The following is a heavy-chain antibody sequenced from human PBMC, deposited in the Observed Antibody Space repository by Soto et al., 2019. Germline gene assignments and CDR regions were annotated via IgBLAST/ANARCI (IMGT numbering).Heavy chain of an antibody. J-gene: IGHJ4*02. V-gene: IGHV1-18*03. CDR2: ISAYNGNT. Sequence: QVQLVQSGAEVKKPGASVKVSCKASGYTFTSYGISWVRQAPGQGLEWMGWISAYNGNTNYAQKVQGRVTMTTDTSTIPAYMGRRSLRSDDMGGYYCAGQPVGGTAFFDYWCQVTLVTGSS. D-gene: IGHD6-19*01. CDR1: GYTFTSYG. CDR3: AGQPVGGTAFFDY.